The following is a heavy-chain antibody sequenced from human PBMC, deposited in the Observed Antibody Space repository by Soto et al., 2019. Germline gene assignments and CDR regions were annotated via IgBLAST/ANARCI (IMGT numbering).Heavy chain of an antibody. Sequence: GGSLRLSCAASGFTFSSYGMHWVRQAPGKELEWVAVISYDGSNKYYADSVKGRFTISRDNSKNTLYLQMNSLRAEDTAVYYCAKNQVLKWLRFDYWGQGTLVTVSS. CDR1: GFTFSSYG. CDR2: ISYDGSNK. D-gene: IGHD5-12*01. V-gene: IGHV3-30*18. CDR3: AKNQVLKWLRFDY. J-gene: IGHJ4*02.